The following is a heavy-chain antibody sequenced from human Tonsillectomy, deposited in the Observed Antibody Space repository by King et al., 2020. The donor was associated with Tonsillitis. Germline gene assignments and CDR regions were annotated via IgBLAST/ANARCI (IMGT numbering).Heavy chain of an antibody. Sequence: VQLVESGGGLVQPGGSLRLSCAASGFTVSSNYMSWVRQAPGKGLEWVSIIYSGGSTYYADSVKGRFTISRDNSKNTLYLQMNSLRAEDTAVYYCAVGVTGTTGEFWMPFDYWGQGTLVTVSS. CDR2: IYSGGST. V-gene: IGHV3-66*01. CDR3: AVGVTGTTGEFWMPFDY. J-gene: IGHJ4*02. D-gene: IGHD1-20*01. CDR1: GFTVSSNY.